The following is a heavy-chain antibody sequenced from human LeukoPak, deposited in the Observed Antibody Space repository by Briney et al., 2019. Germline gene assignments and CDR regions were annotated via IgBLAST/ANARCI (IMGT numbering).Heavy chain of an antibody. J-gene: IGHJ4*02. CDR1: GGSISSSSYY. V-gene: IGHV4-39*07. CDR2: IYYSGST. CDR3: ARAQNRITQFDY. Sequence: SETLSLTCTVSGGSISSSSYYWGWIRQPPGKGLEWIGSIYYSGSTYYNPSLKSRVTISVDTSKNQFSLKLSSVTAADTAVYYCARAQNRITQFDYWGQGTLVTVSS. D-gene: IGHD3-10*01.